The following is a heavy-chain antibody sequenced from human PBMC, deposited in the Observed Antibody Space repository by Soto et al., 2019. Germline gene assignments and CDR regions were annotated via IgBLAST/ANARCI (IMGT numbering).Heavy chain of an antibody. CDR3: ARDSVGIAVAGGGYYGMDV. D-gene: IGHD6-19*01. V-gene: IGHV1-46*03. CDR2: INPSGGST. Sequence: GASVKVSCKASGYTFTSYAISWVRQAPGQGLEWMGIINPSGGSTSYAQKFQGRVTMTRDTSTSTVYMELSRLRSDDTAVYYCARDSVGIAVAGGGYYGMDVWGQGTTVTVSS. J-gene: IGHJ6*02. CDR1: GYTFTSYA.